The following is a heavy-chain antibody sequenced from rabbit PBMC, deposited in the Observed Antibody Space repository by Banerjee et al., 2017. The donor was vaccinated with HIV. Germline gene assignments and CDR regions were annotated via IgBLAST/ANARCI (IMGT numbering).Heavy chain of an antibody. CDR1: GIDFSNHYY. D-gene: IGHD6-1*01. V-gene: IGHV1S43*01. CDR3: ARGGPSGYGGYGYVTGFKL. J-gene: IGHJ4*01. CDR2: IVTSTGST. Sequence: QQQLEESGGGLVKPGGTLTLTCKASGIDFSNHYYMCWVRQAPGKGLELIACIVTSTGSTWYASWVNGRFTISRSTSLNTVDLKMTSLTAADTATYFCARGGPSGYGGYGYVTGFKLWGQGTLVTVS.